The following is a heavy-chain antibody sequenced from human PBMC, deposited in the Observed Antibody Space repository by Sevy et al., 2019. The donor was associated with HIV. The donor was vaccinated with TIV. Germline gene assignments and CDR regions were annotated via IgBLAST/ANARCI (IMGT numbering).Heavy chain of an antibody. CDR3: SRDGGWYNYAPSDY. D-gene: IGHD1-1*01. V-gene: IGHV3-30*03. Sequence: GGSLRLSCAASGLSFSSHGMHWIRQAPGKGLEWQAVISYDGNKRYYADSVKGRFTISRDNSKNTLYLQMNSLGAEDTAVYYCSRDGGWYNYAPSDYWGQGTLVTVSS. J-gene: IGHJ4*02. CDR2: ISYDGNKR. CDR1: GLSFSSHG.